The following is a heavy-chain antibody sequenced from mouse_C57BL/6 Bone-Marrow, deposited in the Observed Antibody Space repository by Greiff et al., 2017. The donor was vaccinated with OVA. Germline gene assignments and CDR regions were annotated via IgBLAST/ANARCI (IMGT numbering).Heavy chain of an antibody. CDR3: VYYYYGSSHWYFDV. Sequence: VQLKQSGAELVRPGSSVKMSCKTSGYTFTSYGINWVKQRPGQGLEWIGYIYIGNGYTEYNEKFKGKATLTSDTSSSTAYMQLSSLTSEDSAIYFCVYYYYGSSHWYFDVWGTGTTVTVSS. V-gene: IGHV1-58*01. J-gene: IGHJ1*03. D-gene: IGHD1-1*01. CDR2: IYIGNGYT. CDR1: GYTFTSYG.